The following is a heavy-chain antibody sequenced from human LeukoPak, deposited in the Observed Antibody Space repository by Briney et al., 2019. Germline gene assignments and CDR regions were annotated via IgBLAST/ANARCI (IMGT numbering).Heavy chain of an antibody. CDR2: IRSKAYGGTT. J-gene: IGHJ5*02. CDR3: TSFGASSNWFDR. CDR1: GFTFGDYA. V-gene: IGHV3-49*03. Sequence: GGSLRLSCTASGFTFGDYAMSWFRQAPGKGLEWVGFIRSKAYGGTTEYAASVKGRFTISRDDSKSIAYLQMNSLKTEDTAVYYCTSFGASSNWFDRWGQGTLVTVSS. D-gene: IGHD3-10*01.